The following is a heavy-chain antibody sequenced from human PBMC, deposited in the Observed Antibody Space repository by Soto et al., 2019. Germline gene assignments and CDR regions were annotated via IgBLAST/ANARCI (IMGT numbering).Heavy chain of an antibody. D-gene: IGHD3-10*01. CDR2: ITCNAENI. CDR1: GFTFDDFA. CDR3: VKDQVARFGEFFDF. V-gene: IGHV3-9*01. Sequence: GGSLRLSCQASGFTFDDFAMHWVRQAPGRGLEWVSGITCNAENIYYADSVKGRFSISRDNANNSIYLQMNSLRVEDTALYYCVKDQVARFGEFFDFWGQGAMVTVSS. J-gene: IGHJ4*02.